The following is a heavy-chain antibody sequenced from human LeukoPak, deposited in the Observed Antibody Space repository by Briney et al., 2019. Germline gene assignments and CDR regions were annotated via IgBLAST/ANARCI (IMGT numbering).Heavy chain of an antibody. D-gene: IGHD5-24*01. CDR3: ARIRDGYNDAYDI. Sequence: ASVKFSCKASGYTFTSYYIHLVRQAPGQGFEWMAIINPSDGSTTNSQKFQGRVTMTRDTSTSTVYMELSGLRSEDTALYYCARIRDGYNDAYDIWGQGTMVTVSS. J-gene: IGHJ3*02. CDR2: INPSDGST. V-gene: IGHV1-46*01. CDR1: GYTFTSYY.